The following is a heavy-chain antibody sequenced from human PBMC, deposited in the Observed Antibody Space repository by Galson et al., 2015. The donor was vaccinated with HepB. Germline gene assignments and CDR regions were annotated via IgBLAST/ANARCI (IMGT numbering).Heavy chain of an antibody. CDR2: IYSGGST. CDR1: GFTVSSNY. J-gene: IGHJ3*02. Sequence: SLRLSCAASGFTVSSNYMSWVRQAPGKGLEWVSVIYSGGSTYYADSVKGRFTISRDNSKNTLYLQMNSLRAEDTAVYYCARGTTVIIGGGDAFDIWGQGTMVTVSS. CDR3: ARGTTVIIGGGDAFDI. D-gene: IGHD4-17*01. V-gene: IGHV3-53*01.